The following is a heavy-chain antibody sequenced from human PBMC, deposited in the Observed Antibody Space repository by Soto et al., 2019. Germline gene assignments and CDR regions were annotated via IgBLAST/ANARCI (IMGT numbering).Heavy chain of an antibody. CDR1: GGSFSGYY. V-gene: IGHV4-34*02. Sequence: QVQLQQWGAGLLKPSETLSLTCAVYGGSFSGYYWSWIRQPPGKGLEWIGEINHSGSTNYNPSLKSRDTISVDTSKNQFSLKVSSVTAADTAVYYCAAGRKSRFLEWSAVEYWGQGTLVTVSS. CDR2: INHSGST. D-gene: IGHD3-3*01. CDR3: AAGRKSRFLEWSAVEY. J-gene: IGHJ4*02.